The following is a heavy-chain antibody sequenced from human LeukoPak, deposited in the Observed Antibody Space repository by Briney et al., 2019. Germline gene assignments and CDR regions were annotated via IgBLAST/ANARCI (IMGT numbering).Heavy chain of an antibody. CDR2: IYTSGST. J-gene: IGHJ4*02. D-gene: IGHD3-22*01. CDR3: ARVAYYYDSSGWELLDY. V-gene: IGHV4-4*07. CDR1: GGSISSYY. Sequence: SPSETLSLTCTVSGGSISSYYWSWIRQPAGKGLEWIGRIYTSGSTNYNPSLKSRVTMSVDTSKNQFSLKLSSVTAADTAVYYCARVAYYYDSSGWELLDYWGQGTLVTVSS.